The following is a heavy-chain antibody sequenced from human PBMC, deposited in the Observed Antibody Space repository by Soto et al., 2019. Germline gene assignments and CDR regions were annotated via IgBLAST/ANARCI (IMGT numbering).Heavy chain of an antibody. CDR3: AHQPYYYGSESFDY. J-gene: IGHJ4*02. V-gene: IGHV2-5*02. Sequence: QITLKESGPTLVKPTQTLTLTCTFSGFSLSTNGVGVGWIRQPPGKALEWLALIYWDDDKRYSPSLKSRLTITNDTSKNQVVLTMTNMAPVDTATYYCAHQPYYYGSESFDYWGQGTLVTVSS. CDR2: IYWDDDK. CDR1: GFSLSTNGVG. D-gene: IGHD3-10*01.